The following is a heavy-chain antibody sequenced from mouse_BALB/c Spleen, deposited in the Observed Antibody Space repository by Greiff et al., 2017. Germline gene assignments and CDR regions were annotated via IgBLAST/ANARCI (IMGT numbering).Heavy chain of an antibody. CDR1: GFSLTSYG. CDR3: ARDHRYEDYFDD. Sequence: VQVVESGPGLVAPSQSLSITCTVSGFSLTSYGVHWVRQPPGKGLEWLGVIWAGGSTNYNSALMSRLSISKDNSKSQVFLKMNSLQTDDTAMYYCARDHRYEDYFDDWGQGTTLTVSA. D-gene: IGHD2-14*01. J-gene: IGHJ2*01. CDR2: IWAGGST. V-gene: IGHV2-9*02.